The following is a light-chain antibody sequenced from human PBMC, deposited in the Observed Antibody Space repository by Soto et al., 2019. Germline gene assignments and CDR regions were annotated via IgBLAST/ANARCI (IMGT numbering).Light chain of an antibody. Sequence: QSALTQPASVSGSPGQSISISCTGTSSDVGGYNYVSWYQQHPGKAPKLMIYEVSNRPSGVSNRFSGSKSGNTASLTISGLQAEDEADYYCSSKRGDTPVVFGTGTKLTVL. CDR3: SSKRGDTPVV. CDR1: SSDVGGYNY. V-gene: IGLV2-14*01. CDR2: EVS. J-gene: IGLJ1*01.